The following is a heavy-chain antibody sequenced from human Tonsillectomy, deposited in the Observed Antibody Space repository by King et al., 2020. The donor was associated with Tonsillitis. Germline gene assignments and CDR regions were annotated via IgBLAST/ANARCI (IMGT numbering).Heavy chain of an antibody. V-gene: IGHV5-51*03. CDR1: EDSFSSNW. J-gene: IGHJ5*02. D-gene: IGHD3-3*01. Sequence: VQLVESGAEVKKPGESLKISCKASEDSFSSNWIAWVRQMPGRGLEWMGIIYPGDSDIRYNPSFQGQVTISADKSINTAYLQWSSLKASDTAMYYCARLLTIIPTARRRWFDPWGQGTLVTVSS. CDR2: IYPGDSDI. CDR3: ARLLTIIPTARRRWFDP.